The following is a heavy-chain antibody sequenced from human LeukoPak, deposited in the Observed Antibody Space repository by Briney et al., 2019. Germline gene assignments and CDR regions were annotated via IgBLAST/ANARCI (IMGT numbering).Heavy chain of an antibody. CDR2: INSDGSST. Sequence: GGSLRLSCAASGVTFSSNWMHWVRQAPGKGLVWVSRINSDGSSTSYADSVKGRFTISRDNAKNTLYLQMNSLRAEDTAVYYCAREGYYYDSSGYSYYFDYWGQGTLVTVSS. CDR3: AREGYYYDSSGYSYYFDY. J-gene: IGHJ4*02. V-gene: IGHV3-74*01. CDR1: GVTFSSNW. D-gene: IGHD3-22*01.